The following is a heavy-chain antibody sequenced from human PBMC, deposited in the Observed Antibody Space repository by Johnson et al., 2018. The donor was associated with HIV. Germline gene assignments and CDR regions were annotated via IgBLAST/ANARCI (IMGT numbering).Heavy chain of an antibody. CDR1: GFTFSSYA. D-gene: IGHD6-13*01. CDR3: AREATYSSSWYHDVFDI. CDR2: ISYDGSNK. Sequence: QVQLVESGGGVVQPGRSLRLSCAAYGFTFSSYAMHWVRQAPGKGLEWVAVISYDGSNKYYADSVKGRFTISRDNSKNTLDLQMNSLRAEDTAVYYCAREATYSSSWYHDVFDIWGQGTMVTVSS. J-gene: IGHJ3*02. V-gene: IGHV3-30-3*01.